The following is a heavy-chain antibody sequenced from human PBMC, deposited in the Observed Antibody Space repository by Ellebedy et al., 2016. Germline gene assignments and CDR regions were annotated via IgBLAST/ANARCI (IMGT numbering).Heavy chain of an antibody. V-gene: IGHV4-4*02. J-gene: IGHJ3*02. Sequence: SETLSLTXTVYGDSIRSSGHWWSWVRQAPGRGLEWIGEMYPKGYTNYNPSLKSRVTLSIDKTRNQFSLRLTSVTAADTAMYYCARDAWGRNAFDIWGQGTMVTVSS. CDR3: ARDAWGRNAFDI. D-gene: IGHD7-27*01. CDR1: GDSIRSSGHW. CDR2: MYPKGYT.